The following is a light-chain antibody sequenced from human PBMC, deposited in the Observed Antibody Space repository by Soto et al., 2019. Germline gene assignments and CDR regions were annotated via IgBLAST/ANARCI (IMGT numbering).Light chain of an antibody. V-gene: IGKV3-15*01. CDR3: QHYNNWPPLT. J-gene: IGKJ4*01. Sequence: EIVMTQSPATLSVSPGERATHSCRASQSVSSDLAWYQQKPGQAPRLLIYGASTRATGIPARFSGSGSGTEFTLTISSLQSEDFAVYSCQHYNNWPPLTFGGGTKVEIK. CDR2: GAS. CDR1: QSVSSD.